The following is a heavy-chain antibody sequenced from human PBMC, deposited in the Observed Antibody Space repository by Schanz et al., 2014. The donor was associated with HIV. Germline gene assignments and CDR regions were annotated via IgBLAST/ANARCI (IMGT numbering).Heavy chain of an antibody. D-gene: IGHD6-6*01. CDR2: ISFDGSNK. V-gene: IGHV3-30-3*01. CDR3: ATTLYPYTSSSDYYYGMDV. Sequence: VKLLESGGGLVQPGGSLRLSCAASGFTFSRYAMHWVRQPPGKGLDWVAVISFDGSNKYYADSVKGRFTISRDDSRNTLFLQMNSLRAADTALYYCATTLYPYTSSSDYYYGMDVWGQGTTVTVSS. CDR1: GFTFSRYA. J-gene: IGHJ6*02.